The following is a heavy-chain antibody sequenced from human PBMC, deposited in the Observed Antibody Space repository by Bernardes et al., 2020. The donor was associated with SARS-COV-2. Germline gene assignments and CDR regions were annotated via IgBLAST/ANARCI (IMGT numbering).Heavy chain of an antibody. Sequence: VETLFLSCAASGFTFSSYSMNWVRQAPGTGLAWVSYISSSSSTLYYADSVKGRFTISRDNAKNSLYLQMNSLRAEDTAVYYCARQRAYHDSSGYYYDGVYYFDYWCQGTLVTVSS. D-gene: IGHD3-22*01. V-gene: IGHV3-48*01. CDR3: ARQRAYHDSSGYYYDGVYYFDY. CDR2: ISSSSSTL. J-gene: IGHJ4*02. CDR1: GFTFSSYS.